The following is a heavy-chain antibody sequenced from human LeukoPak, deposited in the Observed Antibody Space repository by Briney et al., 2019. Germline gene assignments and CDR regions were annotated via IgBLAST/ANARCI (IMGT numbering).Heavy chain of an antibody. Sequence: GGSLRLSCAVSGFTFDDYAMHWVRQAPGKGLEWVSLISGDGGSRYYAGSVKGRFTVSRDNSKNSLYLQMNRLRTEDTAFYYCAKGADPLTWRMTTVAGTRFDSWGQGTLVTVSS. CDR2: ISGDGGSR. D-gene: IGHD6-19*01. J-gene: IGHJ4*02. V-gene: IGHV3-43*02. CDR3: AKGADPLTWRMTTVAGTRFDS. CDR1: GFTFDDYA.